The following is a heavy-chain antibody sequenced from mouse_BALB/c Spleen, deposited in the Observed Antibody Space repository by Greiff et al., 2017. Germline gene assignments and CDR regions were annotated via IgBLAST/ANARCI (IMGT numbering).Heavy chain of an antibody. CDR1: GFTFSSYA. V-gene: IGHV5-9-4*01. Sequence: EVKVVESGGGLVKPGGSLKLSCAASGFTFSSYAMSWVRQSPEKRLEWVAEISSGGSYTYYPDTVTGRFTISRDNAKNTLYLEMSSLRSEDTAMYYCARDGYGSSYWYFDVWGAGTTVTVSS. CDR3: ARDGYGSSYWYFDV. D-gene: IGHD1-1*01. CDR2: ISSGGSYT. J-gene: IGHJ1*01.